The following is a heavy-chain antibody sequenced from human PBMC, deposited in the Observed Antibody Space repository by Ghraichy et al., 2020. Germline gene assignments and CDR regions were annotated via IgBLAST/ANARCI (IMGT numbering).Heavy chain of an antibody. J-gene: IGHJ6*02. V-gene: IGHV3-7*01. CDR2: IKQDGSEK. CDR1: GFPFSGYW. CDR3: AKNIVVAGKILYYYYGMDV. D-gene: IGHD6-19*01. Sequence: ETLSLTCAASGFPFSGYWMTWVRQAPGKGLEWVASIKQDGSEKKYVDSVKGRFTISRDNAKNSLYLQMNSLRVEDTAVYYCAKNIVVAGKILYYYYGMDVWGQGTTVTVSS.